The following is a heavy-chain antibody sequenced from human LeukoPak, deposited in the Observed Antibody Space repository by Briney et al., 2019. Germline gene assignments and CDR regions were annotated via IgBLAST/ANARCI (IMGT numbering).Heavy chain of an antibody. V-gene: IGHV1-18*01. J-gene: IGHJ6*03. CDR3: AREKEQWLTYYYMDV. D-gene: IGHD6-19*01. Sequence: ASVKVSCKASGYTFTSYGISWVRQAPGQGLEWMGWISAYNGNTNYAQKLQGRVTMTTDTSTSTAYMELRSLRSDDTAVYYCAREKEQWLTYYYMDVWGKGTTVTVSS. CDR1: GYTFTSYG. CDR2: ISAYNGNT.